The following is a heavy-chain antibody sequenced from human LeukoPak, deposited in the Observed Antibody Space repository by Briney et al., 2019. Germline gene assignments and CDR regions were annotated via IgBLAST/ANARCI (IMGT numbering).Heavy chain of an antibody. CDR3: ASSGTVTTLFDY. V-gene: IGHV1-46*01. J-gene: IGHJ4*02. CDR1: GYTFTSYY. Sequence: GASVKVSCKASGYTFTSYYMHWVRQAPGQGLEWMGIINPSGGSTSHAQKFQGRVTMTRDTSTSTVYMELSSLRSEDTAVYYCASSGTVTTLFDYWGQGTLVTVSS. D-gene: IGHD4-17*01. CDR2: INPSGGST.